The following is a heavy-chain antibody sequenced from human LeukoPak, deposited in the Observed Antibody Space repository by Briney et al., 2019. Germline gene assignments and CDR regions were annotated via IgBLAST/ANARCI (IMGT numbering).Heavy chain of an antibody. D-gene: IGHD3-22*01. CDR2: ISRSGSYT. CDR1: GFTFSSYG. CDR3: EREGFYYDSSGYYRTLPFDY. Sequence: GGSLRLSCAVSGFTFSSYGMNWVRQAPGKGLEWVSCISRSGSYTYYGEAVKGRFTFSRDKAKSSLYLRMNSLTAEATAVYYCEREGFYYDSSGYYRTLPFDYWGQGTLVTVSS. J-gene: IGHJ4*02. V-gene: IGHV3-21*01.